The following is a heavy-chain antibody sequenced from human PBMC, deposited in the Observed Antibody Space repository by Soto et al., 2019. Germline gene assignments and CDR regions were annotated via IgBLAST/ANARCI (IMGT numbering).Heavy chain of an antibody. CDR3: AKGDNLGPKTGYAFDP. J-gene: IGHJ5*02. Sequence: SQTLSLTCAISGDSVSSNSAAWNWIRQSPSRGLEWLGRTYYRSKWYNDYAVSVKRRITINPETSKNQFSLQLNSVTPEDTAVYYCAKGDNLGPKTGYAFDPWGQGIMVTVSS. CDR2: TYYRSKWYN. CDR1: GDSVSSNSAA. V-gene: IGHV6-1*01. D-gene: IGHD5-12*01.